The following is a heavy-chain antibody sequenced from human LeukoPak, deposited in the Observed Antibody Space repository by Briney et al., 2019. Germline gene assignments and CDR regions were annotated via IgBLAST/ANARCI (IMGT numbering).Heavy chain of an antibody. CDR2: ISSSSSYI. CDR1: GFTFSSYS. Sequence: PGGSLRLSCAASGFTFSSYSMNWVRQAPGKGLEGVSSISSSSSYIYYADSVKGRFTISRDNAKNSLYLQMNSLRAEDTAVYYCARDSGSPKVSCAYWGQGVLVTVSS. D-gene: IGHD1-26*01. V-gene: IGHV3-21*01. J-gene: IGHJ4*02. CDR3: ARDSGSPKVSCAY.